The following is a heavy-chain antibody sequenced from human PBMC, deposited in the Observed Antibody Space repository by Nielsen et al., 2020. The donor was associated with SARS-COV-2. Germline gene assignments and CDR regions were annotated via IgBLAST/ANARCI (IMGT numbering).Heavy chain of an antibody. CDR1: GFTFSSYA. CDR3: ARMGIDSGSYSDY. CDR2: ISYDGSNK. J-gene: IGHJ4*02. V-gene: IGHV3-30*04. Sequence: GESLKISCAASGFTFSSYAMHWVRQAPGKGLEWVAVISYDGSNKYYADSVKGRFTISRDNSKNTLYLQMNSLRAEDTAVYYCARMGIDSGSYSDYWGQGTLVTVPS. D-gene: IGHD1-26*01.